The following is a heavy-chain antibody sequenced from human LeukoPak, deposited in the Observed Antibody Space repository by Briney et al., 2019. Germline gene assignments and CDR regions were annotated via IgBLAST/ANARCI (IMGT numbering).Heavy chain of an antibody. J-gene: IGHJ4*02. D-gene: IGHD5-18*01. CDR3: ARDLISGYSYGFFVRADYYFDY. CDR2: TYYRSKWYN. CDR1: GDSVSSNSAA. V-gene: IGHV6-1*01. Sequence: SQTLSLTCAISGDSVSSNSAAWNWIRQSPSRGLEWLGRTYYRSKWYNDYAVSVKSRITINPDTSKNQFSLQLNSVTPEDTAVYYCARDLISGYSYGFFVRADYYFDYWGQGTLVTVSS.